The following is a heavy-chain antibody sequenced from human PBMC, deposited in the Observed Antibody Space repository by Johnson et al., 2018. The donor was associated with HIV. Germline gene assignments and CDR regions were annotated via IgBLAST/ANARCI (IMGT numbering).Heavy chain of an antibody. J-gene: IGHJ3*02. CDR3: TTDWEYYYGAGRLDAFDM. CDR1: GFTFSDAW. V-gene: IGHV3-15*01. D-gene: IGHD3-10*01. Sequence: VQLVESGGGLIQPGGSLRLSCAVSGFTFSDAWMSWVRQAPGKGLEWVGRIKTKSDGGTIDYNAPVKGRFTISRDDSKNTLYLQMNSLKTEDTAVYYCTTDWEYYYGAGRLDAFDMWGQGTMVTVSS. CDR2: IKTKSDGGTI.